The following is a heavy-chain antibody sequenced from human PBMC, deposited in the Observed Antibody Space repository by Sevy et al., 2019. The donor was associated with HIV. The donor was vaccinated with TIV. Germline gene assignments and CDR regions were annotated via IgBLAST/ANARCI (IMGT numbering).Heavy chain of an antibody. D-gene: IGHD6-6*01. Sequence: ASVKVSCKASGGTFSSYAISWVRQAPGQGLEWMGGIIPILGIANYAQKFQGRVTITADKSTGTAYMELSSLRSEDTAVYYCARAGSSSSVAGGYFDYWGQGTLVTVSS. J-gene: IGHJ4*02. CDR2: IIPILGIA. CDR3: ARAGSSSSVAGGYFDY. V-gene: IGHV1-69*10. CDR1: GGTFSSYA.